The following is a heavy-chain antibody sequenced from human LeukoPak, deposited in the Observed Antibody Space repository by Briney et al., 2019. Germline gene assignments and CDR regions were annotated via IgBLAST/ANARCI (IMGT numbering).Heavy chain of an antibody. CDR3: ARGPGLSAWYNWNYRYYYMDV. Sequence: ASVKVSCKASGYTFTGYYMHWVRQAPGQGLEWMGWINPNSGGTNYAQKFQGRVTMTRDTSISTAYMELSRLRSDDTAVYYCARGPGLSAWYNWNYRYYYMDVWGKGTTVTVSS. V-gene: IGHV1-2*02. CDR1: GYTFTGYY. D-gene: IGHD1-20*01. J-gene: IGHJ6*03. CDR2: INPNSGGT.